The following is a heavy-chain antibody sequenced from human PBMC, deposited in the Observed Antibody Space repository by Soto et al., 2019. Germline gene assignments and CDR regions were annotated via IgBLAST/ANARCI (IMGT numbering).Heavy chain of an antibody. CDR3: SRGPTGWYGFDY. J-gene: IGHJ4*02. CDR1: GFTFSTNW. CDR2: INRDGSST. Sequence: EVQLVESGGVLVQPGGSLRLSCAASGFTFSTNWMNWVRQAPGKGLVWVSRINRDGSSTNYADSVKGRFTISRDNAENTLFLQMNSLTADDTAVYYCSRGPTGWYGFDYWGQGTLVTVSS. V-gene: IGHV3-74*01. D-gene: IGHD6-19*01.